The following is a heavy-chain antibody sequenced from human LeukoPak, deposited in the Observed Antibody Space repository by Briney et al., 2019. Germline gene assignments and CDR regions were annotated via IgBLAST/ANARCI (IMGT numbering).Heavy chain of an antibody. D-gene: IGHD3-10*01. V-gene: IGHV4-38-2*02. CDR1: GFSISSDYY. J-gene: IGHJ5*02. Sequence: SETLSLTCTVSGFSISSDYYWGWIRQPPGKGLEWLGSVSHSGITYYNSSLNSRVTISVDTSKNQFSLKVNSVTAADTAVYYCARLVIPWGQGILVTVSS. CDR3: ARLVIP. CDR2: VSHSGIT.